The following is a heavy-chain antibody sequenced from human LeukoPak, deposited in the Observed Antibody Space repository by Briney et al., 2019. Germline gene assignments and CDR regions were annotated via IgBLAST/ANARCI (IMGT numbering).Heavy chain of an antibody. Sequence: PSQTLSLTCTVSGGSISSGGYYWSWIRQHPGKGLEWIGYIYYSGSTYYNPSLKSRVTISVDTSKNQFSLKLSSVTAADTAVYYCARGPSEGHYDILTGWGQGTLVTVSS. D-gene: IGHD3-9*01. CDR1: GGSISSGGYY. J-gene: IGHJ4*02. V-gene: IGHV4-31*03. CDR2: IYYSGST. CDR3: ARGPSEGHYDILTG.